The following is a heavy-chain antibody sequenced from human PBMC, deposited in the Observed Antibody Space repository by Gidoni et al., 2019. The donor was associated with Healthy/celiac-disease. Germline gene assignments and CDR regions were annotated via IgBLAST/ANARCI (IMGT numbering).Heavy chain of an antibody. CDR3: ARTDSSSSFDY. CDR2: IKQDGSEK. D-gene: IGHD6-6*01. CDR1: GFTFSSYW. J-gene: IGHJ4*02. V-gene: IGHV3-7*01. Sequence: EVQLVESGGGLVQPGGSLRLSCEASGFTFSSYWMSWGRQAPGKGLEWVANIKQDGSEKYYVDSVKGRFTISRDNAKNSLYLQMNSLRAEDTAVYYCARTDSSSSFDYWGQGTLVTVSS.